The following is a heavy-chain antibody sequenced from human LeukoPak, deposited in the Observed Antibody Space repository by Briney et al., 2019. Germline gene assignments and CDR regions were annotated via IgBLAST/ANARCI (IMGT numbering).Heavy chain of an antibody. J-gene: IGHJ6*03. D-gene: IGHD6-19*01. CDR3: ARDSAGIAVAGYYYYYMDV. CDR2: ISAYNGNT. Sequence: ASVKVSCKASGYTFTSYGISWVRQAPGQGLEWMGWISAYNGNTNYAQKLQGRVTMTTDTSTSTAYVELRSLRSDDTAVYYCARDSAGIAVAGYYYYYMDVWGKGTTVTVSS. CDR1: GYTFTSYG. V-gene: IGHV1-18*01.